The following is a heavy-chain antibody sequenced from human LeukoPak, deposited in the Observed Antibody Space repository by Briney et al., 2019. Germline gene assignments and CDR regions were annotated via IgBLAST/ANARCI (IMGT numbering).Heavy chain of an antibody. CDR2: IYYSGST. V-gene: IGHV4-39*07. CDR1: GGSISSSSYY. J-gene: IGHJ4*02. D-gene: IGHD6-19*01. Sequence: PSETLSLTCTVSGGSISSSSYYWGWIRQPPGKGLEWIGSIYYSGSTYYNPSLKSRVTISVDTSKNQFSLKLSSVTAADTAVYYCARDHGYSSGWDPYYFDYWGQGTLVTVSS. CDR3: ARDHGYSSGWDPYYFDY.